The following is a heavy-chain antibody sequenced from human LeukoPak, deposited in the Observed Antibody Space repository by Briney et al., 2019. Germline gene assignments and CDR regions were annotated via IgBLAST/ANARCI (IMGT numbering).Heavy chain of an antibody. CDR1: GGSFSGYY. J-gene: IGHJ4*02. D-gene: IGHD2-21*02. CDR3: ARVSDYCGGDCYSGDYFDY. CDR2: INHSGST. Sequence: PSETLSLTCAAYGGSFSGYYWSWIRQPPGKGLEWIGEINHSGSTNYNPSLKSRVTISVDTSKNQFSLKLSSVTAADTAVYYCARVSDYCGGDCYSGDYFDYWGQGTLVTVSS. V-gene: IGHV4-34*01.